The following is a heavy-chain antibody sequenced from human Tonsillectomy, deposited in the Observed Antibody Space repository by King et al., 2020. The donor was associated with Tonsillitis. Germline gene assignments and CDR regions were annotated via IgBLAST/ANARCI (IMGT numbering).Heavy chain of an antibody. CDR3: AGEWATGDGMDG. Sequence: VQLVESGGGLVKPGGSLRLSCAASTFTFSSYSMNWVRLAPGKGLEWVSSISDSGRYTYYADSVKGRFTISRDNAKNSLYLQMNSLRTEDTAVYYCAGEWATGDGMDGWGQGTTVTVSS. CDR2: ISDSGRYT. J-gene: IGHJ6*02. CDR1: TFTFSSYS. D-gene: IGHD1-26*01. V-gene: IGHV3-21*01.